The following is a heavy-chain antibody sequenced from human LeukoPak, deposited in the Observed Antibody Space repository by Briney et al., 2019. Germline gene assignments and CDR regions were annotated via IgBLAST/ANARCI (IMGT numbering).Heavy chain of an antibody. J-gene: IGHJ4*02. D-gene: IGHD1-1*01. CDR1: GFTFSSYR. Sequence: GGSLRLSCAASGFTFSSYRMHWVRQAPGKGRVCVSRIKSDGSSTSYADSVKGRFTISRDDAKNTLYLQMNSLRAEDTAVYYCARAYNSHFDYWGQGALVTVSS. CDR3: ARAYNSHFDY. V-gene: IGHV3-74*01. CDR2: IKSDGSST.